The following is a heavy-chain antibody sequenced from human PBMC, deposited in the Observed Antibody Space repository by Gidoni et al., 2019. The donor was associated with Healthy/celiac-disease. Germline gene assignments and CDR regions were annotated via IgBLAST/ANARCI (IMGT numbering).Heavy chain of an antibody. Sequence: VQLVESGGGVVQPGRSLRLSCAASGFTFSSYGMPWVRQAPGKGLEWVAVKWYDGSNKYYADSVKGRFTISRDNSKNTLYLQMNSLRAEDTAVYYCAREPESTYYFDYWGQGTLVTVSS. CDR2: KWYDGSNK. CDR1: GFTFSSYG. J-gene: IGHJ4*02. CDR3: AREPESTYYFDY. V-gene: IGHV3-33*01.